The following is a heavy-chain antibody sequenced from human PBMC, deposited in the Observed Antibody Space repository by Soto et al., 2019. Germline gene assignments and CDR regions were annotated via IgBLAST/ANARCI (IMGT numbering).Heavy chain of an antibody. CDR2: ISSDGYNK. Sequence: GSLRLSCAASGFTFSSYDMHWVRQAPGKGLEWVAVISSDGYNKYYTDSVKGRFTISRDNAKNTLYLQMNSLRPEDTAVYYCTRTPPMGVLSYGPRTYYYYGMDVWGQGTTVTVSS. CDR3: TRTPPMGVLSYGPRTYYYYGMDV. V-gene: IGHV3-30-3*01. D-gene: IGHD3-16*01. J-gene: IGHJ6*02. CDR1: GFTFSSYD.